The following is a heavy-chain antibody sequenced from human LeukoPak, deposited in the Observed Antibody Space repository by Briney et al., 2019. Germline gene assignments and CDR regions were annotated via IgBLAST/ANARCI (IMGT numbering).Heavy chain of an antibody. J-gene: IGHJ4*02. V-gene: IGHV3-23*01. CDR3: ANGGILGSTHFDF. CDR2: ISGNGGGI. Sequence: GGSLRLSCAASGFTFSSYSMNWVRQAPGKGLEWVSAISGNGGGIDYADSVRGRFTISRDNSKNTLYLQMNSLRADDTAIYYCANGGILGSTHFDFWGQGTLVTVSS. D-gene: IGHD1-26*01. CDR1: GFTFSSYS.